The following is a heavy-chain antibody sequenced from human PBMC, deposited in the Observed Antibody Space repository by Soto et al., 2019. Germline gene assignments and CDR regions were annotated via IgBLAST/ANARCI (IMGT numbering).Heavy chain of an antibody. CDR1: GGSITTTNYY. J-gene: IGHJ4*02. D-gene: IGHD6-13*01. CDR2: IFYTGDT. CDR3: ASLQVPGNFDY. V-gene: IGHV4-39*01. Sequence: QLQLQESGPGLVKPSETLSLTCTVSGGSITTTNYYWSWVRQSPGKGLEWIANIFYTGDTYYSPSLMGRVTVSVDTSKNQFSLKLSSVTAADTAMYYCASLQVPGNFDYWGQGSPVTVSS.